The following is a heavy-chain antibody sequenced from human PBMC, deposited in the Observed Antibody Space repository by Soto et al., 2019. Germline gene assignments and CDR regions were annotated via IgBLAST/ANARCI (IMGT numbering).Heavy chain of an antibody. Sequence: QVLLVQSSAEVQKPGSSVKVSCKASGGTFTSTAFSWVRQAPGQGLEWMGGIIPVLGTPNYAQKFQARLTVTADASTTTVHMELSSLRSDDTAVYYCASSAGLDHLLNSYGLNVWVQGTTVTVSS. J-gene: IGHJ6*02. CDR2: IIPVLGTP. D-gene: IGHD6-13*01. CDR3: ASSAGLDHLLNSYGLNV. V-gene: IGHV1-69*01. CDR1: GGTFTSTA.